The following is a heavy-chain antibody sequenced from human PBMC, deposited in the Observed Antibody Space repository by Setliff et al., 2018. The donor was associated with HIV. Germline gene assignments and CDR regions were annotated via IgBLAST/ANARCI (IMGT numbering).Heavy chain of an antibody. CDR2: IYYTGST. V-gene: IGHV4-39*02. J-gene: IGHJ4*02. Sequence: SETLSLTCSVSGGSVNSSDYYWGWIRQPPGKGLEWLGTIYYTGSTFYNPSLGSRVTISVDTSKNQFSLRLISATAADTAVYYCAREADGIDFWGQGTLVTVSS. D-gene: IGHD2-15*01. CDR1: GGSVNSSDYY. CDR3: AREADGIDF.